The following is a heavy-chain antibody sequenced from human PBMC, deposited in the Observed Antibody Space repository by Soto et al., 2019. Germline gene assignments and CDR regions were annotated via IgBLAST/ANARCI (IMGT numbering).Heavy chain of an antibody. CDR2: IYPSNTDN. D-gene: IGHD3-3*01. CDR1: GYNFAGYW. V-gene: IGHV5-51*01. Sequence: PGGSLKISCKGSGYNFAGYWFAWVRQMPGKRLELMGIIYPSNTDNRYRPSFQGQDTISADKSISSAYLQWSSLRASDTAMYYCARGGVSTRTFDYLGQGTPATVSS. CDR3: ARGGVSTRTFDY. J-gene: IGHJ4*02.